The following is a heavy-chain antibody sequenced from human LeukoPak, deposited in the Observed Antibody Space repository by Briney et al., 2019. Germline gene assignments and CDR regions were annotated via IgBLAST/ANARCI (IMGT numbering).Heavy chain of an antibody. J-gene: IGHJ6*02. Sequence: GGSLRLSCAASGFTFSDYYMSWIRQPPGKGLEWVSYISSSGSTIYYADSVKGRFTISRDNAKNSLYLQMNSLRAEDTAVYYCARAPRYCSSTSCYYYYYYGMDVWGQGTTVTVSS. D-gene: IGHD2-2*01. V-gene: IGHV3-11*01. CDR1: GFTFSDYY. CDR3: ARAPRYCSSTSCYYYYYYGMDV. CDR2: ISSSGSTI.